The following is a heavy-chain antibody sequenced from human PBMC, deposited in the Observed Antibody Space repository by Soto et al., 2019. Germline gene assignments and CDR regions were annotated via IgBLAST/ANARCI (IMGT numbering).Heavy chain of an antibody. CDR3: ATWHLQEHAYDI. CDR1: GFTVSGKKY. Sequence: PVGSLRLSCAAFGFTVSGKKYVAWVRQAPGKGLEWVSALYDLDGTYYADSVKGRFTTSSDSSRTTAYLQMNSLRPDDTAVYSCATWHLQEHAYDIWGQGTMVTVSS. J-gene: IGHJ3*02. CDR2: LYDLDGT. D-gene: IGHD1-1*01. V-gene: IGHV3-53*01.